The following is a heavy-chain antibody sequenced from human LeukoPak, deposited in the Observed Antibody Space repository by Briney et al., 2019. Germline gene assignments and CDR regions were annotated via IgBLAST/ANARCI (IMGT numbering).Heavy chain of an antibody. Sequence: SETLSLTCTVSGGSISSGDYYWSWIRQPAGKGLEWIGRIYTSGSTNYNPSLKSRVTMSVDTSKNQFSLKLSSVTAADTAVYYCARSSYCSSTSCYTRYYYYYMDVWGKGTTVTVSS. J-gene: IGHJ6*03. CDR1: GGSISSGDYY. CDR3: ARSSYCSSTSCYTRYYYYYMDV. CDR2: IYTSGST. V-gene: IGHV4-61*02. D-gene: IGHD2-2*02.